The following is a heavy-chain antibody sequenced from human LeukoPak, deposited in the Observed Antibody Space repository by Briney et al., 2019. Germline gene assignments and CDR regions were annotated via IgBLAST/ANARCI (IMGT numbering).Heavy chain of an antibody. CDR2: IGGSDGRI. J-gene: IGHJ4*02. Sequence: AGSLRLSCAASGFTFSSFAMSWVRQAPGKGQEWVSVIGGSDGRIYYEDSVKDRFTTSRDNAKNSLYLQMNSLRAEDTAVYYCARSKLRFLEWSTASLDYWGQGTLVTVSS. CDR3: ARSKLRFLEWSTASLDY. CDR1: GFTFSSFA. D-gene: IGHD3-3*01. V-gene: IGHV3-23*01.